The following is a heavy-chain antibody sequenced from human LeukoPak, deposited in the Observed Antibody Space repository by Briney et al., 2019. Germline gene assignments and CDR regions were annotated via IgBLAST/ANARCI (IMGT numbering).Heavy chain of an antibody. J-gene: IGHJ6*03. V-gene: IGHV4-59*01. Sequence: SETLSLTCVVYGGSFSGYYWNWIRQPPGKGLEWIGYIYYSGSTNYNPSLKSRVTISVDTSKNQFSLKLSSVTAADTAVYYCARTTEAHSWRTRYYDYYMDVWGKGTTVTVSS. CDR3: ARTTEAHSWRTRYYDYYMDV. CDR2: IYYSGST. CDR1: GGSFSGYY. D-gene: IGHD6-13*01.